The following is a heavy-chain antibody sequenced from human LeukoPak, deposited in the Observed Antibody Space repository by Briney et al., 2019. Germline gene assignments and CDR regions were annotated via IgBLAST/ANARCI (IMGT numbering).Heavy chain of an antibody. D-gene: IGHD3-22*01. CDR2: INHSGST. Sequence: SETLSLTCAVYGGSFSGYYWSWIRQPPGKGLEWIGEINHSGSTNYNPSLKSRVTISVDTSKNQSSLKLSSVTAADTAVYYCARGQGGYYDSSDHFDYWGQGTLVTVSS. V-gene: IGHV4-34*01. CDR3: ARGQGGYYDSSDHFDY. CDR1: GGSFSGYY. J-gene: IGHJ4*02.